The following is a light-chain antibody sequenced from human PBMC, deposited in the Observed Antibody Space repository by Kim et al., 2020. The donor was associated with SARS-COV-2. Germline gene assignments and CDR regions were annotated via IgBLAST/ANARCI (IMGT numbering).Light chain of an antibody. CDR3: LSYAGSKSFDV. J-gene: IGLJ1*01. Sequence: QSALTQPPSASGSPGQSVTISCTGTSNDIGTYDYVSWFQQYPGKAPKLIIYEVFKRPSGVPDRFSGSKSGNTASLTVSVLQAEDEADYFCLSYAGSKSFDVFGTGTKVTVL. V-gene: IGLV2-8*01. CDR1: SNDIGTYDY. CDR2: EVF.